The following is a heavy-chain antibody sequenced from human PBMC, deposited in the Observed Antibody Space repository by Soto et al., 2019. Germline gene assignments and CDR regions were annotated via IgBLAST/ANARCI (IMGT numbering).Heavy chain of an antibody. CDR1: GGTFSSYA. V-gene: IGHV1-69*01. CDR2: IIPIFGTA. J-gene: IGHJ4*02. D-gene: IGHD3-10*01. CDR3: AEGGPMVRGVNSYRTFDY. Sequence: QVQLVQSGAEVKKPGSSVKVSCKASGGTFSSYAISWVRQAPGQGLEWMGGIIPIFGTANYAQKFQGRITINAEESPSTGYMELSSLRSEETDVYYCAEGGPMVRGVNSYRTFDYWGQGTLVTVSS.